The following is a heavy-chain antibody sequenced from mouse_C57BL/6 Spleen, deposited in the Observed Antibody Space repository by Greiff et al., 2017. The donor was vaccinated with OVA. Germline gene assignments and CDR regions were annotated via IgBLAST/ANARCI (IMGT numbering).Heavy chain of an antibody. CDR3: ARRGDYYGSSYAWFAY. V-gene: IGHV1-54*01. CDR1: GYAFTNYL. J-gene: IGHJ3*01. CDR2: LNPGSGGT. D-gene: IGHD1-1*01. Sequence: VQLQQSGAELVRPGTSVKVSCKASGYAFTNYLIEWVKQRPGPGLEWIGVLNPGSGGTNSNEKFKGKATLTADKSSSTAYMQLSSLTSEDSAVYFCARRGDYYGSSYAWFAYWGQGTLVTVSA.